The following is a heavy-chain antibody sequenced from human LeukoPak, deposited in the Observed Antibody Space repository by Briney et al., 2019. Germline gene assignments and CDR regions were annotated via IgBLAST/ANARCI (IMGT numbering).Heavy chain of an antibody. CDR3: ARELADPIYCSGGSCYYDY. V-gene: IGHV1-18*01. D-gene: IGHD2-15*01. CDR2: ISAYNGNT. J-gene: IGHJ4*02. Sequence: GASVRVSCKASGYTFTSYGISWVRQAPGQGLEWMGWISAYNGNTNYAQKLQGRVTMTTDTSTSTAYMELRSLRPDDTAVYYCARELADPIYCSGGSCYYDYWGQGTLVTVSS. CDR1: GYTFTSYG.